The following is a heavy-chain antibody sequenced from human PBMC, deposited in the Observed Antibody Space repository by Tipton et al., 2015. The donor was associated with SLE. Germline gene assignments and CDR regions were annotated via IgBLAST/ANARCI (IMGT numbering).Heavy chain of an antibody. CDR2: IIPIFGTA. CDR3: ARRSGTWGDYYYYGMDV. CDR1: GGTFTSYA. Sequence: QLVQSGAEVKKPGSSVKVSCKASGGTFTSYALSWVRQAPGQGLEWMGGIIPIFGTANYAQKFQGRVTITADESTSTAYMELSSLRSEDTAAYYCARRSGTWGDYYYYGMDVWGQGTTVTVSS. D-gene: IGHD1-26*01. V-gene: IGHV1-69*01. J-gene: IGHJ6*02.